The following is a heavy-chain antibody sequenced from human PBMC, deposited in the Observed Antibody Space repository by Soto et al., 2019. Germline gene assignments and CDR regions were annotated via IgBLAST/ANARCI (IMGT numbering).Heavy chain of an antibody. D-gene: IGHD6-19*01. J-gene: IGHJ4*02. V-gene: IGHV4-30-4*01. Sequence: QVQLQESGPGLVKPSQTLSLTCTVSGGSISTGDYYWSWIRQPPGKGLEWIGYIYYSGSTYYNPSLKSRVTISVDTSKNQFPLKLSSVTAADTAVYYCATTSAWYKGSDYWGQGTLVTVSS. CDR2: IYYSGST. CDR1: GGSISTGDYY. CDR3: ATTSAWYKGSDY.